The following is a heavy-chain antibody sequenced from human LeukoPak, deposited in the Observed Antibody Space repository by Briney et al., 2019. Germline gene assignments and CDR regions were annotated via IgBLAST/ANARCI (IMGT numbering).Heavy chain of an antibody. J-gene: IGHJ4*02. V-gene: IGHV5-51*01. Sequence: GESLKISCKGSGYSFTSYWIGWVRQMPGKGLEWMGIIYPGDSDTRYSPSFQGQVTISADKSISTAYLQWSSLKASDTATYYCARVTYSSSWPTSFDYWGQGTLVTVSS. CDR2: IYPGDSDT. D-gene: IGHD6-13*01. CDR3: ARVTYSSSWPTSFDY. CDR1: GYSFTSYW.